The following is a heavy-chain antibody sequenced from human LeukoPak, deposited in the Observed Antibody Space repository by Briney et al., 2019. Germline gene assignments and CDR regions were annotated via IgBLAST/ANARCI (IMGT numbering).Heavy chain of an antibody. CDR2: FDPEDGET. CDR1: GYTLTELS. Sequence: ASVEVSCKVSGYTLTELSMHWVRQAPGKGLEWMGGFDPEDGETIYAQKFQGRVTMTEDTSTDTAYMELSSLRSEDTAVYYCATAPVANWNDHYYYYYGMDVWGQGTTVTVSS. V-gene: IGHV1-24*01. D-gene: IGHD1-20*01. J-gene: IGHJ6*02. CDR3: ATAPVANWNDHYYYYYGMDV.